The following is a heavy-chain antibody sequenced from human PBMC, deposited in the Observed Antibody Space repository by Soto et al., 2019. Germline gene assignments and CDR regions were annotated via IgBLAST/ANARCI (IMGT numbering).Heavy chain of an antibody. CDR3: ARFLGIAARNFDY. CDR1: CGSISSGVYY. D-gene: IGHD6-6*01. CDR2: IYYIGST. J-gene: IGHJ4*02. Sequence: SETLFLTCTVSCGSISSGVYYWSWIRQHPGKGLEWIGYIYYIGSTYYNPSLKSRVTISVDTSKNQFSLKLSSVTAADTAVYYCARFLGIAARNFDYWGQGTLVTVSS. V-gene: IGHV4-31*03.